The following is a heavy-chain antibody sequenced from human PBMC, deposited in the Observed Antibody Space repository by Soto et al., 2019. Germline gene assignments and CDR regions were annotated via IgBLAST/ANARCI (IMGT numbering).Heavy chain of an antibody. Sequence: SETLSLTCTVSGGSISSYYWSWIRQPPGKGLEWIGYIYYSGSTNYNPSLKSRVTISVDTSKNQFSLKLSSVTAADTAVYYCARFDVVTPGFDPWGQGTLVTVSS. D-gene: IGHD3-22*01. CDR1: GGSISSYY. V-gene: IGHV4-59*01. CDR2: IYYSGST. CDR3: ARFDVVTPGFDP. J-gene: IGHJ5*02.